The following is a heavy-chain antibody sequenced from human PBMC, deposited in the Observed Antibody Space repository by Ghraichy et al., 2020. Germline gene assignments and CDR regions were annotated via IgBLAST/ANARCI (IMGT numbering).Heavy chain of an antibody. J-gene: IGHJ5*01. Sequence: GGSLRLSCVASGFTFSNYALTWVRQAPGKGLEWVSGVSDSGVTTYYADSVKGRFTISRDNSKNTLYLQMNSLRVEDTAVYYCAKDYRSGYDRAAPRYNWFDPWGQGTLVTVSS. CDR1: GFTFSNYA. V-gene: IGHV3-23*01. CDR2: VSDSGVTT. D-gene: IGHD5-12*01. CDR3: AKDYRSGYDRAAPRYNWFDP.